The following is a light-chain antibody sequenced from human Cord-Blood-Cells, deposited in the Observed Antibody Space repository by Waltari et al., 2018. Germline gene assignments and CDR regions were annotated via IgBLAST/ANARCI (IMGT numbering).Light chain of an antibody. V-gene: IGLV3-1*01. CDR1: KLGDKY. CDR3: QAWDSSTVV. Sequence: SYELTQPPSVSVSPGQTASITCSGDKLGDKYACWYQQKPGQSPGLVIYQDSKRPSGIPERFSGSNSGNTATLTISGTHAMDEADYYCQAWDSSTVVFGGGTKLTVL. CDR2: QDS. J-gene: IGLJ2*01.